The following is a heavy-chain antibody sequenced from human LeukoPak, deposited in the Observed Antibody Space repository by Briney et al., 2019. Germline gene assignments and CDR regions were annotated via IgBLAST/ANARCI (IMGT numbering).Heavy chain of an antibody. D-gene: IGHD3-10*01. CDR1: GYTFTCYY. CDR3: AREALTMVRGVITNRNWFDP. Sequence: ASVKVSCKASGYTFTCYYMHWVRQAPGQGLEWMGWINPNSGGTNYAQKFQGWVTMTRDTSISTAYMELSRLRSDDTAVYYCAREALTMVRGVITNRNWFDPWGQGTLVTVSS. CDR2: INPNSGGT. V-gene: IGHV1-2*04. J-gene: IGHJ5*02.